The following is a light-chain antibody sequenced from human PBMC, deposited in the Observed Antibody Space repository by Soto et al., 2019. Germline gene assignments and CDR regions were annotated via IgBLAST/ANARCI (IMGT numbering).Light chain of an antibody. Sequence: VLTQSPGTLSLSPGERATLSCRASQSVASSYLAWYQQKPGQAPRLLVHGASTRAIGIPDRFRGSGSGTVFTPTISNLEPEDFAGYYCKHYANSSFTFGHGTKVDF. CDR1: QSVASSY. CDR2: GAS. CDR3: KHYANSSFT. V-gene: IGKV3-20*01. J-gene: IGKJ3*01.